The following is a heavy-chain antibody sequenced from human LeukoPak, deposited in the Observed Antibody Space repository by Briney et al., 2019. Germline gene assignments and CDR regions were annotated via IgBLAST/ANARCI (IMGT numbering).Heavy chain of an antibody. V-gene: IGHV3-33*01. CDR3: ASPYHYGSGSYLYY. D-gene: IGHD3-10*01. Sequence: GGSLRLSCAASGFTFSSYGMHWVRQAPGKGLEWVAVIWYDGSNKYYADSVKGRFTISRDNSKNTLYLQMNSLRAEDTAVYYCASPYHYGSGSYLYYWGQGTLVTVSS. CDR2: IWYDGSNK. J-gene: IGHJ4*02. CDR1: GFTFSSYG.